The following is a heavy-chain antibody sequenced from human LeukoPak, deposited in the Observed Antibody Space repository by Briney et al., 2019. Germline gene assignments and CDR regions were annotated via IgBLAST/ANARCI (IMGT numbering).Heavy chain of an antibody. J-gene: IGHJ6*03. D-gene: IGHD3-10*01. CDR3: ARDRLGGRGSYYYMDV. Sequence: ASVKVSGRASGGTFSSYAISWVRQAPGQGLEWMGGIIPIFGTANYAQKFQGRVTITADESTSTAYMELSSLRSEDTAVYYCARDRLGGRGSYYYMDVWGKGTTVTVSS. V-gene: IGHV1-69*13. CDR2: IIPIFGTA. CDR1: GGTFSSYA.